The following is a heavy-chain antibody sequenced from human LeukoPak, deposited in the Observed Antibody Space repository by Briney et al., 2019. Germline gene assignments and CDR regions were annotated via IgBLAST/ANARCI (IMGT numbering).Heavy chain of an antibody. V-gene: IGHV3-23*01. CDR2: ISPGGGST. J-gene: IGHJ5*02. D-gene: IGHD1-14*01. Sequence: GGSLRLSCAVSGFAFGSEAMSWVRQSPARGLEWVASISPGGGSTYYADSVKGRFTISRDNSKNTLYLQMNSLRAEDTAVYYCAKGGGRSSKWFDPWGQGTLVTVSS. CDR1: GFAFGSEA. CDR3: AKGGGRSSKWFDP.